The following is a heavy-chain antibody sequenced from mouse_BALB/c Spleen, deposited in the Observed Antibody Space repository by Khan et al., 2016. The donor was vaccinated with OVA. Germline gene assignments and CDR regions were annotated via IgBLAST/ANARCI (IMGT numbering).Heavy chain of an antibody. Sequence: VQLKESGPELMKPGASVKISCKASGYSFTTYYIHWVMQSHGTSLEWIGYIDPFSGSTTYNQKFKGKATLTVDKSSSTAYIHLSTLTSEDSAVDYCTRHGFVAWFTYWGQGTLVTVSA. CDR1: GYSFTTYY. CDR3: TRHGFVAWFTY. D-gene: IGHD2-2*01. V-gene: IGHV1S135*01. CDR2: IDPFSGST. J-gene: IGHJ3*01.